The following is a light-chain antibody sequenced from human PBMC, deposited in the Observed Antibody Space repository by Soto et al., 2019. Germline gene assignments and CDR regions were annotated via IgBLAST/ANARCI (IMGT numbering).Light chain of an antibody. CDR1: SSDVGGYNY. Sequence: QSVLTQPASVSRSPGQSITISCTGTSSDVGGYNYVSWYQQHPGKAPKLMIYDVSNRPSGVSNRFSGSKSGNTASLTISGLQAEDEADYYCSSYTSSSTLDVVFGGGTQLTVL. J-gene: IGLJ2*01. CDR3: SSYTSSSTLDVV. CDR2: DVS. V-gene: IGLV2-14*01.